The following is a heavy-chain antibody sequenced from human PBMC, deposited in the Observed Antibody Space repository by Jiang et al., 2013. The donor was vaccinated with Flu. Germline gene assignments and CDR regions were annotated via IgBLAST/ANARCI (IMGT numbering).Heavy chain of an antibody. V-gene: IGHV5-10-1*01. D-gene: IGHD2-21*01. CDR1: GYTFTNYW. Sequence: GAEVKKPGESVKISCKGSGYTFTNYWIAWVRQMPGKGLEWMGRIDPSDSYTNYSPSFQGHVTISADKSISTAYLQWSSLKASDTAMYYCARRPDSDYYYTMDVWGQGTTVTVSS. CDR2: IDPSDSYT. CDR3: ARRPDSDYYYTMDV. J-gene: IGHJ6*02.